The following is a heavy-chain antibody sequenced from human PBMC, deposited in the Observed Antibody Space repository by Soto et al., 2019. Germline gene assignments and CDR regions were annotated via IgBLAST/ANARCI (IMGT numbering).Heavy chain of an antibody. CDR3: ASHHSSSWYDAFDI. V-gene: IGHV1-18*01. CDR2: ISAYNGNT. J-gene: IGHJ3*02. CDR1: GYTFTSYG. D-gene: IGHD6-13*01. Sequence: ASVKVSCKASGYTFTSYGISWVRQAPGQGLEWMGWISAYNGNTNYAQKLQGRVTMTTDTSTSTAYMELRSLRSDDTAVYYCASHHSSSWYDAFDIWGQGTMVTVSS.